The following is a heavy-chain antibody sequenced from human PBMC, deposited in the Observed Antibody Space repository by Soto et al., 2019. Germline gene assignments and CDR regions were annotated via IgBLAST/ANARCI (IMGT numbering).Heavy chain of an antibody. V-gene: IGHV1-8*01. CDR3: ARGPMNWGRDAFDI. Sequence: QVQLVQSGAEVKKPGASVKVSCKASGYTFTSYDINWVRQATGQGLEWMGWMNPNSGNTGHAQKFQGRVTKTRNTSISTADMELSSLRAEDTAVYYCARGPMNWGRDAFDIWGQGTMVTVSS. CDR2: MNPNSGNT. CDR1: GYTFTSYD. D-gene: IGHD7-27*01. J-gene: IGHJ3*02.